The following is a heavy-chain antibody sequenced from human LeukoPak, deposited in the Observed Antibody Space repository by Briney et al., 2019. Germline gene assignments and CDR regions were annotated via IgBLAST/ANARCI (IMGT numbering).Heavy chain of an antibody. D-gene: IGHD1-14*01. Sequence: GGSLRLSCAASGFTFDDYAMHWVRQAPGKGLEWVSGISWNSGSIGYADSVKGRFTISRDNAKNSLYLQMNSLRAEDTALYYCANLGPGDYWGQGTLVTVSS. CDR2: ISWNSGSI. CDR3: ANLGPGDY. V-gene: IGHV3-9*01. J-gene: IGHJ4*02. CDR1: GFTFDDYA.